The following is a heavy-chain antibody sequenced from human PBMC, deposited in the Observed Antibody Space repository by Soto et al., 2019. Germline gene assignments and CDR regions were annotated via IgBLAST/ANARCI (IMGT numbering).Heavy chain of an antibody. Sequence: SCTASGFTFGDYAMSWVRQAPGKGLEWVGFIRSKAYGGTTEYAASVKGRFTISRDDSKSIAYLQMNSLKTEDTAVYYCTRDGYNFGYWGQGTLVTVSS. J-gene: IGHJ4*02. D-gene: IGHD5-12*01. CDR2: IRSKAYGGTT. CDR1: GFTFGDYA. V-gene: IGHV3-49*04. CDR3: TRDGYNFGY.